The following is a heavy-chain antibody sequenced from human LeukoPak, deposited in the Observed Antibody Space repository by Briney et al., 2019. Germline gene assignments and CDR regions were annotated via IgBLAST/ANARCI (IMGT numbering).Heavy chain of an antibody. D-gene: IGHD2-21*01. J-gene: IGHJ5*02. CDR3: ARDGNCGGDCYGGNWFDP. CDR2: MNPNSGNT. Sequence: ASVKVSCKASGYTFTSYGISWVRQAPGQGLEWMGWMNPNSGNTGYAQKFQGRVTITRNTSISTAYMELSSLRSEDTAVYYCARDGNCGGDCYGGNWFDPWGQGTLVTVSS. CDR1: GYTFTSYG. V-gene: IGHV1-8*03.